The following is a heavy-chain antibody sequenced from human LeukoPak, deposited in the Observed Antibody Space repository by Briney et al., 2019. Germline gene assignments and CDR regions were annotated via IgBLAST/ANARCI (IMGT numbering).Heavy chain of an antibody. D-gene: IGHD3-10*01. J-gene: IGHJ6*02. CDR2: IYYSGST. CDR1: GGSISSYY. CDR3: ARARDCGSGSYYRSYGMDV. V-gene: IGHV4-59*01. Sequence: SETLSLTCTVSGGSISSYYWSWIRQPPGKGLEWIGYIYYSGSTNYNPSLKSRVTISVDTSKNQFSLKLSSVTAADTAVYYCARARDCGSGSYYRSYGMDVWGQGTTVTVSS.